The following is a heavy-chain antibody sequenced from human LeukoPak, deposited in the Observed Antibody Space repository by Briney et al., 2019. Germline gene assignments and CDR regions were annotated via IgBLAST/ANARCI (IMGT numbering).Heavy chain of an antibody. Sequence: ASVKVSCKASGYTFNKYGISWVRQAPGQGLEWMGWISCYNGDTRYAQKFQGRVTMTKDTSTSTVHMELRSLRSDDTAVYYCARDPSNTSGYYVYHDYWGQGALVTVS. J-gene: IGHJ4*02. CDR2: ISCYNGDT. V-gene: IGHV1-18*01. CDR3: ARDPSNTSGYYVYHDY. CDR1: GYTFNKYG. D-gene: IGHD6-19*01.